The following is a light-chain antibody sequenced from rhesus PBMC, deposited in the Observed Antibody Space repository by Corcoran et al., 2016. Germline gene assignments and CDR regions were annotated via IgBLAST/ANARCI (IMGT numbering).Light chain of an antibody. V-gene: IGKV1-37*01. CDR1: QGLSSY. CDR2: YAS. Sequence: DIQMTQSPSSLSASVGDRVTITCRASQGLSSYLAWYQQKPGKAPKPLIYYASNLESGVPSRFSGSGSGTEFTLTISSLQTEDFATYYCQQYNSDPWTFCQGTKVEIK. CDR3: QQYNSDPWT. J-gene: IGKJ1*01.